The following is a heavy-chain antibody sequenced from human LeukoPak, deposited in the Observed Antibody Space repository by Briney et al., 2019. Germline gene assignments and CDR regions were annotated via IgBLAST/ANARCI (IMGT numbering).Heavy chain of an antibody. D-gene: IGHD4-17*01. Sequence: PSETLSLTCTVSGGSIRGYYWSWIRQPPGKGLEWIGYVDNSGSTNYNPSLKRRVTISVDMSKNQVSLKVKSVTAADTAVYYCARVPNYGDHGYTFDIWGQGTKVTVSS. CDR2: VDNSGST. CDR3: ARVPNYGDHGYTFDI. V-gene: IGHV4-59*01. CDR1: GGSIRGYY. J-gene: IGHJ3*02.